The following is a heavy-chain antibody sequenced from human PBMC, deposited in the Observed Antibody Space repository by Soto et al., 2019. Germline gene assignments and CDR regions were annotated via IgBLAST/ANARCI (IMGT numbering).Heavy chain of an antibody. CDR3: ARFIGGPGGKDI. Sequence: GASVKVSCKASGYTFTGYSMHWVRQAPGQRLEWMGWLNAANGNTKYSQKFQGRVTITRDTSASTAYMELSSLRSEDTAVYYCARFIGGPGGKDIWGKGTTDPVSA. J-gene: IGHJ6*04. CDR2: LNAANGNT. CDR1: GYTFTGYS. V-gene: IGHV1-3*01. D-gene: IGHD6-25*01.